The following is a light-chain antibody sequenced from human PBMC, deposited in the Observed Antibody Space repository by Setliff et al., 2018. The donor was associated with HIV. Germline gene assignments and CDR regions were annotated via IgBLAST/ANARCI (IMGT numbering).Light chain of an antibody. V-gene: IGLV2-23*01. CDR3: CSNTGSNTYV. Sequence: QSVLTQPASVSGSPGQSITISCTGTSSDIGRYNLVSWYKQYPGKAPKLMIYQATKRPSGVSNRFSGSKSGNTASLTISGLQAEDEAEYYCCSNTGSNTYVFGSGPKVTVL. CDR1: SSDIGRYNL. J-gene: IGLJ1*01. CDR2: QAT.